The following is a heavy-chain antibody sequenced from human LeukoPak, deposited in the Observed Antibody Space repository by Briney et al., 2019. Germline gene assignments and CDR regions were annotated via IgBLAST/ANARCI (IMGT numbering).Heavy chain of an antibody. CDR1: GGSISSSSYY. CDR2: IYYSGST. V-gene: IGHV4-39*01. CDR3: ARLEKQLVRSYIDY. Sequence: PSETLSLTCTVSGGSISSSSYYWGWIRQPPGKGLEWIGSIYYSGSTYYNPSLKSRVTISVDTSKNQFSLKLSSVTAADTAVYYCARLEKQLVRSYIDYWGQGTLVTVSS. D-gene: IGHD6-13*01. J-gene: IGHJ4*02.